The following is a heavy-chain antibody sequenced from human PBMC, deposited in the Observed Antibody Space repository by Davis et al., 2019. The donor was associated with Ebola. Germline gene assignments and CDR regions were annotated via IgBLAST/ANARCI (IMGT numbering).Heavy chain of an antibody. J-gene: IGHJ1*01. D-gene: IGHD2-8*01. Sequence: GESLKISCAASGFTVSSNYMSWNYMSWVRQAPGKGLEWVAVIAYDGSTKYYADSVKGQFTISRDSSKNTLYLEMNSLRPEDTAVYYCARDGVGGGRTGKYLQYWGQGTLVTVSS. CDR2: IAYDGSTK. V-gene: IGHV3-30*19. CDR1: GFTVSSN. CDR3: ARDGVGGGRTGKYLQY.